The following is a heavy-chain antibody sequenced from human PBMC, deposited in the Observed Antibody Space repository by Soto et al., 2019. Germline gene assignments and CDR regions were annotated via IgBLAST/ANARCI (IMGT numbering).Heavy chain of an antibody. CDR3: AKDLSSTVVVAADSPLYYYYMDV. CDR2: ISYDGSNK. D-gene: IGHD2-15*01. J-gene: IGHJ6*03. V-gene: IGHV3-30*18. Sequence: GGSLRLSCAASGFTFSSYGMHWVRQAPGKGLEWVAVISYDGSNKYYADSVKGRFTISRDNSKNTLYLQMNSLRAEDTAVYYCAKDLSSTVVVAADSPLYYYYMDVWGKGTTVTVSS. CDR1: GFTFSSYG.